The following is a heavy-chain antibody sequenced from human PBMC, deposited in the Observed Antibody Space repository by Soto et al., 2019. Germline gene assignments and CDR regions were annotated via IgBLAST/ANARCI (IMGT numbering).Heavy chain of an antibody. V-gene: IGHV3-66*01. J-gene: IGHJ4*02. D-gene: IGHD3-3*01. CDR1: GFTVSSNY. CDR3: VSYDFWSGYSDY. Sequence: GGSLRLSCAVSGFTVSSNYMSWVRQAPGKGLEWVSIFYTGGSTYYSDSVKGRFTISRDNSKNTLYLQMNSLREEDTAVYYCVSYDFWSGYSDYWGQGTRVTSPQ. CDR2: FYTGGST.